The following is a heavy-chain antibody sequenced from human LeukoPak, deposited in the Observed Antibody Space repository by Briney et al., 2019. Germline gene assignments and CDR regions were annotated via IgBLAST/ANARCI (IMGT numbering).Heavy chain of an antibody. CDR2: IYSSGST. V-gene: IGHV4-4*07. Sequence: SETLSLTCTVAGASMNSYYWSWIRQPAGKGLEWIGRIYSSGSTNYNPSLKSRVTMSVDTSKNQFSLKLTSVTAADTAVYYCARDQEGPWFDPWGQGTLVIVSS. CDR3: ARDQEGPWFDP. J-gene: IGHJ5*02. CDR1: GASMNSYY.